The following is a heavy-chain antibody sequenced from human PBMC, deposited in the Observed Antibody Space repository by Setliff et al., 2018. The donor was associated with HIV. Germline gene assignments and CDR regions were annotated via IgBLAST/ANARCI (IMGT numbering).Heavy chain of an antibody. CDR1: GVSISNYY. J-gene: IGHJ4*02. D-gene: IGHD3-10*01. V-gene: IGHV4-59*08. CDR2: IYGSGRT. CDR3: VRQGPGSSPPHFGD. Sequence: SETLSLTCTVSGVSISNYYWSWIRQPPGTGLEWIGYIYGSGRTFYNPSLKSRVAISADTSKGRFSLRLSYVTAAGTAVYYCVRQGPGSSPPHFGDWGEGTLVTVSS.